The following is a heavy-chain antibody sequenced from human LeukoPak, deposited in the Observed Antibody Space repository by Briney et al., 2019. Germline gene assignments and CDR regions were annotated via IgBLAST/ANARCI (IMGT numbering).Heavy chain of an antibody. J-gene: IGHJ4*02. CDR2: ISYDGSNK. Sequence: GGSLRLSCAASGFTFSSYAMHWVRQAPGKGLEWVAVISYDGSNKYYADSVKGRFTISRDNSKNTLYLQMNSLRAEDTAVYYCAKPRTSITGTGDYFDYWGQGTLVTVSS. CDR1: GFTFSSYA. V-gene: IGHV3-30-3*02. CDR3: AKPRTSITGTGDYFDY. D-gene: IGHD1-7*01.